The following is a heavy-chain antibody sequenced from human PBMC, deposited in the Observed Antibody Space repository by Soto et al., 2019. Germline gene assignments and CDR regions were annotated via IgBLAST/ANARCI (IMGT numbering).Heavy chain of an antibody. CDR1: GASISNAHYY. V-gene: IGHV4-30-4*08. J-gene: IGHJ3*01. D-gene: IGHD4-17*01. CDR3: ARVTRYFGDYEVYGVDAFDL. Sequence: QVQLQQSGPGLVKPSQTLSLICTVSGASISNAHYYWSWIRQPPGKGLEWIGNITYSGTTYLNPSLVSRVTVSVDTSNTPFSLRLSSATAADAAVSFCARVTRYFGDYEVYGVDAFDLWGQGTMVTVSP. CDR2: ITYSGTT.